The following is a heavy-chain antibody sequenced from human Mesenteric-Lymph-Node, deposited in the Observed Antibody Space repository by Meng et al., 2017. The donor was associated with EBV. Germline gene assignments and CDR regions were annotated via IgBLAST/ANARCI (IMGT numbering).Heavy chain of an antibody. CDR1: GFTFSNYA. CDR3: ANESFP. J-gene: IGHJ5*02. V-gene: IGHV3-23*04. Sequence: QVGAVGGGAGQPGGSLRLSCVASGFTFSNYAMSWVRQAPGKGLEWVSTTSGGGDITYYADSVKGRFTISRDNSKNSLFLQMNSLKAEDTAVYYCANESFPWGQGTLVTVSS. CDR2: TSGGGDIT.